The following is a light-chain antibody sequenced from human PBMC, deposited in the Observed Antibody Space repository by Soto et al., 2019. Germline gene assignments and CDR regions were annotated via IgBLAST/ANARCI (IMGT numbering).Light chain of an antibody. CDR1: QSISSW. CDR3: QQYKSFWT. V-gene: IGKV1-5*03. CDR2: KTS. Sequence: DIQMTQSPSTLSASVGDRVTITCRASQSISSWLAWYQQKPGKAPKFLIYKTSTLQTGVPSRFTGSGSGTEFTLTISSLQPDDFATYYCQQYKSFWTFGQGTKVEIK. J-gene: IGKJ1*01.